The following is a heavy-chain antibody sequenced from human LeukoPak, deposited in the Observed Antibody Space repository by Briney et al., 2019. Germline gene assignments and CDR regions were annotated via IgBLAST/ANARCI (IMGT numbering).Heavy chain of an antibody. CDR3: ARGTWNDEGQDFDY. V-gene: IGHV4-59*01. J-gene: IGHJ4*02. Sequence: SETLSLTCTVSGGSISSYYWSWIRQPPGKGLEWIGYIYYSGSTNYNPSLKSRVTISLDTSKNQFSLKLSSVTAADTAVYYCARGTWNDEGQDFDYWGQGTLVTVSS. CDR1: GGSISSYY. CDR2: IYYSGST. D-gene: IGHD1-1*01.